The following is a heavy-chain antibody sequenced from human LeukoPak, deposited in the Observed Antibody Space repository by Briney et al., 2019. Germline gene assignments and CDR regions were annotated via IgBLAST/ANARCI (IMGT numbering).Heavy chain of an antibody. V-gene: IGHV4-59*08. CDR1: GGSISSYY. J-gene: IGHJ3*02. CDR2: IYKSGST. CDR3: ARLSTGPYGLGAFDI. Sequence: SETLSLTCTVSGGSISSYYWSWVRQPPGKGLEWIGNIYKSGSTNYNPSLKSRVTMSVDTSKNQFSLRLNSVTAADTAVYYCARLSTGPYGLGAFDIWGQGTMVTVSS. D-gene: IGHD1-1*01.